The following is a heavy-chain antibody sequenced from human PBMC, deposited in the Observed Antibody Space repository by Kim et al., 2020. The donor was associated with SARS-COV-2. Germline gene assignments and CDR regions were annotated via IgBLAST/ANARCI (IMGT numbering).Heavy chain of an antibody. CDR1: GFTFSSYW. D-gene: IGHD2-2*01. V-gene: IGHV3-7*03. Sequence: GGSLRLSCAASGFTFSSYWMSWVRQAPGKGLEWVANIKQDGSEKYYVDSVKGRFTISRDNAKNSLYLQMNSLRAEDTAVYYCAREGPVGYCSSTSCYFVADAFYIWGQETLVTVSS. CDR3: AREGPVGYCSSTSCYFVADAFYI. J-gene: IGHJ3*02. CDR2: IKQDGSEK.